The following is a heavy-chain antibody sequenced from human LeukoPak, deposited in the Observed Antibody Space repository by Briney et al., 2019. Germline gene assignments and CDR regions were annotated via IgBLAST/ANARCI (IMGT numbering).Heavy chain of an antibody. Sequence: SETLSLTCAVYGGSFSGYYWSWIRQPPGKGLEWIGEINHSGSTNYNPSLKSRVTISVDTSKNQFSLKLSFVTAADTAVYYCARGRVWCSGGSCPFDPWGQGTLVTVSS. V-gene: IGHV4-34*01. CDR2: INHSGST. J-gene: IGHJ5*02. CDR1: GGSFSGYY. CDR3: ARGRVWCSGGSCPFDP. D-gene: IGHD2-15*01.